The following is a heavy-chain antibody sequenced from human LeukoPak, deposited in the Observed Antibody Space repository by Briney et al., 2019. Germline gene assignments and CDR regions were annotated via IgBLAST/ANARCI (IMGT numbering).Heavy chain of an antibody. Sequence: PRGSLRLSCAASGFTFSSYAMSWVRQAPGKGLEWVSAISGSGGSTYYADSVKGRFTISRDNSKNTLYLQMNSLRAEDTAVYYCAKDRSLQDYRNYFHWFDPWGQGTLVTVSS. CDR3: AKDRSLQDYRNYFHWFDP. CDR1: GFTFSSYA. D-gene: IGHD4-11*01. J-gene: IGHJ5*02. CDR2: ISGSGGST. V-gene: IGHV3-23*01.